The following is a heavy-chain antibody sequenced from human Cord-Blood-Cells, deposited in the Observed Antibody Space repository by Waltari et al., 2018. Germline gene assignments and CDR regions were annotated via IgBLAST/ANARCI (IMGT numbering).Heavy chain of an antibody. CDR3: TRDCSSTSCYYNYGMDV. J-gene: IGHJ6*02. V-gene: IGHV3-49*04. CDR2: IRSKAYGGTT. Sequence: GESGGGLVQPGRSLRLSCTASGFTFGDYAMSWVRQAPGKGLEWVGFIRSKAYGGTTEYAASVKGRFTISRDDSKSIAYLQMNSLKTEDTAVYYCTRDCSSTSCYYNYGMDVWGQGTTVTVSS. D-gene: IGHD2-2*01. CDR1: GFTFGDYA.